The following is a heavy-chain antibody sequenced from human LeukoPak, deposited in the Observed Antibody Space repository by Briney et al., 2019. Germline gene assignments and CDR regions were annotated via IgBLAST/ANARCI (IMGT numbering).Heavy chain of an antibody. V-gene: IGHV3-74*01. CDR3: ARDGMVRGVMTAPPAYYYCYYGMDV. J-gene: IGHJ6*02. CDR1: GFTFSSYW. Sequence: PGGSLRLSCAASGFTFSSYWMHWVRQAPGKGLVWVSRINSGGSSTSYADSVKGRFTISRDNAKNTLYLQMDSLRAEDTAVYYCARDGMVRGVMTAPPAYYYCYYGMDVWGQGTTVTVSS. CDR2: INSGGSST. D-gene: IGHD3-10*01.